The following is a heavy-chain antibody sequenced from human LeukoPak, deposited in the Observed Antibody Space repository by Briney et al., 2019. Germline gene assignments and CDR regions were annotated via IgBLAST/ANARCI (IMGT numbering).Heavy chain of an antibody. V-gene: IGHV3-21*01. CDR3: AELGITMIEGV. D-gene: IGHD3-22*01. Sequence: PGGSLRLSCAASGFTFNSYSMNWVRQAPGKGLEWVSSISGSRSYIYYADSVKGRFTISRDNAKNSLYLQMNSLRAEDTAVYYCAELGITMIEGVWGKGTTVTISS. CDR1: GFTFNSYS. CDR2: ISGSRSYI. J-gene: IGHJ6*04.